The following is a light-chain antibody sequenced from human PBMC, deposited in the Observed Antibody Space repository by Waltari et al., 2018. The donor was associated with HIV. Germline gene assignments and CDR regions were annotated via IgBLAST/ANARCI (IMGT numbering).Light chain of an antibody. CDR2: GNN. J-gene: IGLJ2*01. Sequence: QSVLTQPPSVSGAPGQSVSISCTGTTSNIETPYDVHWYQQLPGAAPKLLVDGNNHRPSGVPARFSGSKSGTSASLAITGLQSEDEAFYYCQSYDSSLTAVIFGGGTKLTVL. CDR3: QSYDSSLTAVI. V-gene: IGLV1-40*01. CDR1: TSNIETPYD.